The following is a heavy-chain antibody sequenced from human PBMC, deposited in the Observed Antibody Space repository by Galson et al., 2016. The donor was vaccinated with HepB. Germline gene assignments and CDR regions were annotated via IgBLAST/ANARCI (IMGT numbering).Heavy chain of an antibody. CDR1: GSAFGSHW. CDR3: VRDHSVVPTTAYNWVDP. D-gene: IGHD4-23*01. J-gene: IGHJ5*02. V-gene: IGHV3-74*01. CDR2: IISDGTIP. Sequence: SLRLSCAASGSAFGSHWMHWVRQVPGKGLVWVSRIISDGTIPNYADSVTGRFTISRDNAKNTLYLQMNSLRAEDTAVYFCVRDHSVVPTTAYNWVDPWGRGTLVTVSS.